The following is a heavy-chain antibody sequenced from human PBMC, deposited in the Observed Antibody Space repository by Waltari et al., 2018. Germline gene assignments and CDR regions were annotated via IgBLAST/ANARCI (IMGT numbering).Heavy chain of an antibody. J-gene: IGHJ4*02. CDR3: AREASRYYDILTGYYNGDYFDY. CDR2: IKQDGSEK. CDR1: GFTFSSYW. V-gene: IGHV3-7*01. Sequence: EVQLVESGGGLVQPEGSLRLSCAASGFTFSSYWMSWVRQAPGKGLEWVANIKQDGSEKYYVDSVKGRFTISRDNAKNSLYLQMNSLRAEDTAVYYCAREASRYYDILTGYYNGDYFDYWGQGTLVTVSS. D-gene: IGHD3-9*01.